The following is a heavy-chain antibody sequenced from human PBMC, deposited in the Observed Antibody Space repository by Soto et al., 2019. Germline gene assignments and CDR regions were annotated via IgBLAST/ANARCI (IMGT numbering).Heavy chain of an antibody. Sequence: PSETLSLTCTVSGGSISSGGYYWSWIRQHPGKGLEWIGYIYYSGSTYYNPSLKSRVTISVDTSKNQFSLKLSSVTAADTAVYYCARVGGGSYPFDYWGQGTLVTVSS. V-gene: IGHV4-31*03. CDR1: GGSISSGGYY. J-gene: IGHJ4*02. CDR2: IYYSGST. CDR3: ARVGGGSYPFDY. D-gene: IGHD1-26*01.